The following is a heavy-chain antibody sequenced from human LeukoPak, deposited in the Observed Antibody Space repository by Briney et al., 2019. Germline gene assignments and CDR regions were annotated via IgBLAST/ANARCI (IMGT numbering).Heavy chain of an antibody. Sequence: GGSLRLSCAASGFTFSSYSMNWVRQAPGKGLEWVSYISSSGSTIYYADSVKGRFTISRDNAKNSLYLQMNRLRAEDTAVYYCATRTRWLQSLAPDYWGQGALVTVSS. CDR3: ATRTRWLQSLAPDY. D-gene: IGHD5-24*01. CDR2: ISSSGSTI. J-gene: IGHJ4*02. V-gene: IGHV3-48*04. CDR1: GFTFSSYS.